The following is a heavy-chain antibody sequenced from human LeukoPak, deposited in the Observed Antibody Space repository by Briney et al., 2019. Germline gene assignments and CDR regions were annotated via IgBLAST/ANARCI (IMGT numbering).Heavy chain of an antibody. CDR1: GGSISSYY. CDR3: ARSEGATWVFDY. D-gene: IGHD5-12*01. V-gene: IGHV4-59*08. J-gene: IGHJ4*02. Sequence: PSETLSLTCTVSGGSISSYYWIWIRQPPGKGLEWIGYIYYSGSTNYNPSLKSRVTISVDTSKNQFSLKLSSVTAADTAVYYCARSEGATWVFDYWGQGTLVTVSS. CDR2: IYYSGST.